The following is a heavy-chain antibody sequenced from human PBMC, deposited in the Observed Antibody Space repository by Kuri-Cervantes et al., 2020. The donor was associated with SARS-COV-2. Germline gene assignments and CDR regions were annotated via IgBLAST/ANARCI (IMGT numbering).Heavy chain of an antibody. J-gene: IGHJ4*02. CDR2: ISAYNGVT. Sequence: ASVKVSCKASGYTFTNYGINWMRQAPGQGLEWMGWISAYNGVTFFAHNFQGRVTMTVDASTSTAYMELRSLRSDDTAVYYCARDPCGIDCWRRLDYWGQGTLVTDSS. CDR1: GYTFTNYG. CDR3: ARDPCGIDCWRRLDY. D-gene: IGHD2-21*01. V-gene: IGHV1-18*04.